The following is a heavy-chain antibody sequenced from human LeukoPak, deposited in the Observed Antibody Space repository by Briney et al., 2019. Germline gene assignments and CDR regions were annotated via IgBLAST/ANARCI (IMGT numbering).Heavy chain of an antibody. V-gene: IGHV3-7*01. D-gene: IGHD3-16*01. Sequence: GGSLRLSCAASGFTFSTYWMTWVRQAPGRGLEWVGNIKEDGGEIKYVDSVRGRFTISRDNARSSMYLQMNSLRVEDTAVYYCAKGGDHWGQGTLATVSS. CDR1: GFTFSTYW. J-gene: IGHJ4*02. CDR3: AKGGDH. CDR2: IKEDGGEI.